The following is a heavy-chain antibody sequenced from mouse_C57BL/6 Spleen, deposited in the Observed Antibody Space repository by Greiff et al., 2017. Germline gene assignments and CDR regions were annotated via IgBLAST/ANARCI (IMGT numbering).Heavy chain of an antibody. Sequence: EVKLVESGGGLVKPGGSLKLSCAASGFTFSDYGMHWVRQAPEKGLEWVAYISSGSSTIYYADTVKGRFTISRDNAKNTLFLQMTSLRSENTAMYYCARSDYDERSFDYWGQGTTLTVSS. J-gene: IGHJ2*01. D-gene: IGHD2-4*01. V-gene: IGHV5-17*01. CDR2: ISSGSSTI. CDR1: GFTFSDYG. CDR3: ARSDYDERSFDY.